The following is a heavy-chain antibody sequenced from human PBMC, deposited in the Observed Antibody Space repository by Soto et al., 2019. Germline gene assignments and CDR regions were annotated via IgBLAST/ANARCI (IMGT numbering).Heavy chain of an antibody. Sequence: SETLSPTCTVSGGSISSYYWSWIRQPPGKGLEWIGYIYYSGSTNYNPSLKSRVTISVDTSKNQFSLKLSSVTAADTAVYYCAREWSDYMDVWGQGTTVTVSS. J-gene: IGHJ6*02. V-gene: IGHV4-59*01. CDR2: IYYSGST. D-gene: IGHD2-8*01. CDR1: GGSISSYY. CDR3: AREWSDYMDV.